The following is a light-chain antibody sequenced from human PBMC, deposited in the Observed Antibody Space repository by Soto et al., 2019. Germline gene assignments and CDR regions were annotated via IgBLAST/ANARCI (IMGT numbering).Light chain of an antibody. CDR1: SSDIGDYDY. J-gene: IGLJ1*01. CDR2: EVS. V-gene: IGLV2-14*01. Sequence: QSALTQPASVSGSPGQSITISCTGSSSDIGDYDYVSWYQQHPGKAPKVLISEVSNRPSGVSNRFSGSKSGNTASLTISGLKAEDEADYYCNSYATSHTYAFGSGTKVNV. CDR3: NSYATSHTYA.